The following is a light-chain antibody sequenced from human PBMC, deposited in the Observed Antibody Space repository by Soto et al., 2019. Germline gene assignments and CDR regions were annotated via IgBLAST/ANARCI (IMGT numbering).Light chain of an antibody. CDR2: GAS. CDR3: QQADSFPLT. CDR1: QGISTL. Sequence: DIQMTQSPSSVSASIGETVTITCRASQGISTLLAWYQQKPGKAHKFLIYGASTLESGVPSRFTGRGSGTDFTLTLSSLQPDDFATYFCQQADSFPLTFGGGTKVEIK. V-gene: IGKV1D-12*01. J-gene: IGKJ4*01.